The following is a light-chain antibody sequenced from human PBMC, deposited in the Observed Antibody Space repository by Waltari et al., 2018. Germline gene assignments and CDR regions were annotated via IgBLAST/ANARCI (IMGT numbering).Light chain of an antibody. CDR2: AAS. Sequence: EIVLTQSPATLSLSPGERATLSCGASQSVSSSYLAWYQQKPGLAPRLLIYAASSRATGIPDRFSGSASGTDFTLTISRLEPEDFAVYYCQQYDTSPFTFGPGTKVDIK. V-gene: IGKV3D-20*01. CDR3: QQYDTSPFT. CDR1: QSVSSSY. J-gene: IGKJ3*01.